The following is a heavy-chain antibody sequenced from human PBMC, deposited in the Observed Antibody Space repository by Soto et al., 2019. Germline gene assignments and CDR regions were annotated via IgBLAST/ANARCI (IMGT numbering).Heavy chain of an antibody. J-gene: IGHJ6*02. CDR3: ARDEGSSWYGGLRYYYYGMDV. CDR2: INHSGST. Sequence: QVQLQQWGAGLLKPSETLSLTCAVYGGSFSGYYWSWIRQPPGKGLEWIGEINHSGSTNYNPSLKSRVTISVDTSKNQFSLKLSSVTAADTAVYYCARDEGSSWYGGLRYYYYGMDVWGQGTTVTVSS. D-gene: IGHD6-13*01. V-gene: IGHV4-34*01. CDR1: GGSFSGYY.